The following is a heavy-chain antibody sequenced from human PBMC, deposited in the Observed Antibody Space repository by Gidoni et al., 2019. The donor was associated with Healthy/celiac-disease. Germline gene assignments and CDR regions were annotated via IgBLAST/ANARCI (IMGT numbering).Heavy chain of an antibody. V-gene: IGHV4-39*01. Sequence: QLQLQESGPGLVKPSETLSLTCTVPGGSISSSSYYWGWIRQPPGKGLEWIGSIYYSGSTYYNPSLKSRVTISVDTSKNQFSLKLSSVTAADTAVYYCARHDRDSLKDSSSWYYFDYWGQGTLVTVSS. D-gene: IGHD6-13*01. CDR1: GGSISSSSYY. CDR3: ARHDRDSLKDSSSWYYFDY. CDR2: IYYSGST. J-gene: IGHJ4*02.